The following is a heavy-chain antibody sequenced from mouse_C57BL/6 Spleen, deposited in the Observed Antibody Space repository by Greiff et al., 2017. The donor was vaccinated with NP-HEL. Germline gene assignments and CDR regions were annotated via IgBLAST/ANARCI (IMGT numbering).Heavy chain of an antibody. V-gene: IGHV1-80*01. CDR1: GYAFSSYW. J-gene: IGHJ2*01. CDR3: ARSTTVDFDY. CDR2: IYPGDGDT. Sequence: QVQLKESGAELVKPGASVKISCKASGYAFSSYWMNWVKQRPGKGLEWIGQIYPGDGDTNYNGKFKGKATLTADKSSSTAYMQLSSLTSEDSAVYFCARSTTVDFDYWGQGTTLTVSS. D-gene: IGHD1-1*01.